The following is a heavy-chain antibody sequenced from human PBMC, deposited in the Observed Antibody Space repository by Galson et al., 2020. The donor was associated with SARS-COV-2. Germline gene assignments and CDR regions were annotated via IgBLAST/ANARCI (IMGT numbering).Heavy chain of an antibody. D-gene: IGHD2-15*01. CDR2: FYYRGGT. Sequence: SETLSLTCTVSGVSIGSSSFYWGWIRQPPGKGLEWIGSFYYRGGTHYNPSLKSRVTISVDTSKNQFSLNLNSLTTADTAVYYCARYPGGDFCSAASCYSPFDYWGQGTLVTVSS. CDR3: ARYPGGDFCSAASCYSPFDY. J-gene: IGHJ4*02. CDR1: GVSIGSSSFY. V-gene: IGHV4-39*01.